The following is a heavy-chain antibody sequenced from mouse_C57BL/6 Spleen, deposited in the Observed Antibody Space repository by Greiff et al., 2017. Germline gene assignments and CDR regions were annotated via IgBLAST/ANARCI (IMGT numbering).Heavy chain of an antibody. CDR2: IYPGDGDT. CDR3: ARRLLRVGNYFDY. CDR1: GYAFSSYW. J-gene: IGHJ2*01. Sequence: VQLQQSGAELVKPGASVKISCKASGYAFSSYWMNWVKQRPGKGLEWIGQIYPGDGDTNYTGKFKGKAPLTAAKSSSTAYMQLSSLSSEDSAVYFCARRLLRVGNYFDYWGQGTTLTVSS. D-gene: IGHD2-3*01. V-gene: IGHV1-80*01.